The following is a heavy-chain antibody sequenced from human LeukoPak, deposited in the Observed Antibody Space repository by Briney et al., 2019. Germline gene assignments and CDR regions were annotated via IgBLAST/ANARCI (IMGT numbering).Heavy chain of an antibody. D-gene: IGHD2-15*01. CDR3: ARAVVATKGNWFDP. J-gene: IGHJ5*02. CDR2: IYTSGST. Sequence: SETLSLTCTVSGGSISSGSYYWSWIRQPAGKGLEWIGRIYTSGSTNYNPSLKSRVTISVDTSKNQFSLKLSSVTAADTAVYYCARAVVATKGNWFDPWGQGTLVTVSS. CDR1: GGSISSGSYY. V-gene: IGHV4-61*02.